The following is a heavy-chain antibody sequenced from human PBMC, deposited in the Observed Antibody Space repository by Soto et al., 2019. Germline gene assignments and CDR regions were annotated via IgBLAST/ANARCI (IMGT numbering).Heavy chain of an antibody. V-gene: IGHV3-21*01. Sequence: EVQLVESGGGLVKPGGSLRLSCAASGFTFSSYSMNWVRQAPGKGLEWVSSISSSSSYIYYADSVKGRFTISRDNAKNSLYLQMNSLRAEDTVVYYCATVRYGDYHDAFDIWGQGTMVTVSS. CDR2: ISSSSSYI. CDR1: GFTFSSYS. CDR3: ATVRYGDYHDAFDI. J-gene: IGHJ3*02. D-gene: IGHD4-17*01.